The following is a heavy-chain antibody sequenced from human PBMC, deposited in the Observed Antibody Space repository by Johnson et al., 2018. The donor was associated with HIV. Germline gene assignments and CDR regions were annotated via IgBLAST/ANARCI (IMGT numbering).Heavy chain of an antibody. Sequence: VQLVESGGGVVQPGRSLRLSCAASGFTFDDYAMHWVRQAPGKGLEWVSVISWNSGSIGYGDSVKGRFTISRDNSRDTLFLEMNSLRAEDTAVYYCARHTGYDAFDIWGQGTMVTVSS. CDR1: GFTFDDYA. CDR3: ARHTGYDAFDI. D-gene: IGHD2-21*01. J-gene: IGHJ3*02. V-gene: IGHV3-9*01. CDR2: ISWNSGSI.